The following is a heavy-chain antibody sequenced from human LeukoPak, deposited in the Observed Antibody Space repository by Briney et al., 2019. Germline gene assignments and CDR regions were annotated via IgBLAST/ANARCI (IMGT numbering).Heavy chain of an antibody. V-gene: IGHV4-59*12. CDR2: ADNSGNT. D-gene: IGHD5/OR15-5a*01. J-gene: IGHJ4*02. CDR3: ARSTWRGVACDY. CDR1: GGSISSYS. Sequence: SETLSLTCTVSGGSISSYSWSWIRQPPGKGLEWMGYADNSGNTKYNPSLKSRVSMSVDTSKNQFSLRLSSVTAADTAVYYCARSTWRGVACDYWGQGTLVTVSS.